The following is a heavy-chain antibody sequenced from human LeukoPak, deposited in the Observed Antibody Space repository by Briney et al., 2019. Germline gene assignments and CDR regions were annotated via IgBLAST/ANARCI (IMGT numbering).Heavy chain of an antibody. CDR3: ARDGDTPMVDFDY. CDR1: GYTFTGYY. Sequence: GASVKVSCKASGYTFTGYYMYWVRQAPGQGLEWMGWINGNSGDTKYAQKFQGRVTMTRDTSINTVCMELSGLRSDDTAVYYCARDGDTPMVDFDYWGQGTLVTVSS. CDR2: INGNSGDT. V-gene: IGHV1-2*02. J-gene: IGHJ4*02. D-gene: IGHD5-18*01.